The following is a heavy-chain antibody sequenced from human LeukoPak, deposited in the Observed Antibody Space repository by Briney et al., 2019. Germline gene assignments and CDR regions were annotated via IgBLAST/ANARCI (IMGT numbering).Heavy chain of an antibody. J-gene: IGHJ4*02. CDR1: GGSISNHH. CDR3: SRRDISGGWSFDH. Sequence: SQTLSLTCTLSGGSISNHHWTWIRQPAGHGLEYIGQIHTSAGINYNTPLKTRVSISIGTSEGRVTLSIWSLTAGAPAFYLRSRRDISGGWSFDHWGEGSLVTVSS. D-gene: IGHD2-15*01. V-gene: IGHV4-4*07. CDR2: IHTSAGI.